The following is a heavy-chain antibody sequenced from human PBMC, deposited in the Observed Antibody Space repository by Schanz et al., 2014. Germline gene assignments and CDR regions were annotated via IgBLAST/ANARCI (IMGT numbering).Heavy chain of an antibody. CDR2: ISGSGGST. CDR1: GFTFSSYA. J-gene: IGHJ5*02. V-gene: IGHV3-23*04. D-gene: IGHD3-9*01. CDR3: AKAADWPVTRFDP. Sequence: VQLVESGGGVVQPGRSLRLSCAASGFTFSSYAMSWVRQAPGKGLEWVSAISGSGGSTYYADSVRGRFTISSDSSKNTLYLQMSSLRADDTAVYYCAKAADWPVTRFDPWGQGTLDTVSS.